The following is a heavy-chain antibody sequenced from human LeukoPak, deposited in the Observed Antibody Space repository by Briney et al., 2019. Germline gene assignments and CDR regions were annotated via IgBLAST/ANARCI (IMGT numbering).Heavy chain of an antibody. CDR2: FDPEDGET. CDR1: GYTLTELS. Sequence: ASVKVSCKVSGYTLTELSMHWVRQAPGKGLEWMGGFDPEDGETIYAQKFQGRVTMTEDTSADTAYMDLSGLRSEDTAVYYCARVPLHDSNKYYYPHWGQGTVVTVSS. CDR3: ARVPLHDSNKYYYPH. D-gene: IGHD3-10*01. J-gene: IGHJ1*01. V-gene: IGHV1-24*01.